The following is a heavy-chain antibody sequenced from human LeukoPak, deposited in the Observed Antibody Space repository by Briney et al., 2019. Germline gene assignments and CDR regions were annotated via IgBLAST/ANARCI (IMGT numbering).Heavy chain of an antibody. Sequence: PSETLSLTCAVYGGSLSGYYWSWIPQPPGKGLGWIGEINHSGSTKYNPSLKSRVTISVDTSKNQFSLKLSTVTAADSAVYYCVRGDVAVGLDWGQGTMVTVSS. D-gene: IGHD6-19*01. CDR1: GGSLSGYY. CDR2: INHSGST. J-gene: IGHJ3*01. V-gene: IGHV4-34*01. CDR3: VRGDVAVGLD.